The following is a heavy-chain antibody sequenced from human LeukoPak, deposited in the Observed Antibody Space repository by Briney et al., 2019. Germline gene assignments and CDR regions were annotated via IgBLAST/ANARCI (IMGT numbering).Heavy chain of an antibody. CDR1: GYTFTSYD. Sequence: ASVKVSCKASGYTFTSYDINWVRQATGQGLEWMGWMNPNSGDTGYAQKFQGRVTMTRNTSISTAYMELSSLRSEDTAVYYCATPHGDYGDAFDIWGQGTMVTVSS. V-gene: IGHV1-8*01. CDR2: MNPNSGDT. J-gene: IGHJ3*02. D-gene: IGHD4-17*01. CDR3: ATPHGDYGDAFDI.